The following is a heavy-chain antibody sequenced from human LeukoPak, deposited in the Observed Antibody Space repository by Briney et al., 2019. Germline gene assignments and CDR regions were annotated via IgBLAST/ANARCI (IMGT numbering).Heavy chain of an antibody. CDR1: GFTVSSNY. V-gene: IGHV3-66*02. CDR2: IYSGGST. D-gene: IGHD4-17*01. J-gene: IGHJ4*02. CDR3: ARVPPNGAHFDY. Sequence: PGGSLRLFCAASGFTVSSNYMSWVRQAPGKGLEWVSVIYSGGSTYYADSVKGRFTISRDNSKNTLYLQMNSLRAEDTAVYYCARVPPNGAHFDYWGQGTLVTVSS.